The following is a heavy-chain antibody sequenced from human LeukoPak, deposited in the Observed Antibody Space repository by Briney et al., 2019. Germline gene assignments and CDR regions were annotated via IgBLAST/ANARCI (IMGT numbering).Heavy chain of an antibody. CDR2: IDYRTST. Sequence: PSGTLSLTCSVSADSISSSSNFWGWIRQPPGMGLEWIGSIDYRTSTYYDPSLKSRVTMSVDTTKNYFSLKLTSVTAADTAVYYCARQVREAGRLPYYFDYWGQGTLVTVSS. J-gene: IGHJ4*02. V-gene: IGHV4-39*01. D-gene: IGHD3-10*01. CDR1: ADSISSSSNF. CDR3: ARQVREAGRLPYYFDY.